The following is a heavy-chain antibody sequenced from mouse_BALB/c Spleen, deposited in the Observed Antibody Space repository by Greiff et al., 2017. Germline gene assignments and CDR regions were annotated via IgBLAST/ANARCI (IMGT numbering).Heavy chain of an antibody. CDR2: IWAGGST. Sequence: QVQLKESGPGLVAPSQSLSITCTVSGFSLTSYGVHWVRQPPGKGLEWLGVIWAGGSTNYNSALMSRLSISKDNSKSQVFLKMNSLQTDDTAMYYCASPTVKGYYYAMDYWGQGTSVTVSS. J-gene: IGHJ4*01. D-gene: IGHD1-1*01. CDR3: ASPTVKGYYYAMDY. V-gene: IGHV2-9*02. CDR1: GFSLTSYG.